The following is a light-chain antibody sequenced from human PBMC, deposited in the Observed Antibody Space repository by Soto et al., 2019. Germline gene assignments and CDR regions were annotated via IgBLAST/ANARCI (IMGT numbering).Light chain of an antibody. J-gene: IGKJ4*02. CDR2: DAS. CDR3: QQYHSWPA. Sequence: DIQLTQSPSFLSASVGDRVTITCRASQGISSYLAWYQQRPGKAPKLLVYDASTLQNGVPSRFSGSVSGTEFTLTISSLQPEDFATYYCQQYHSWPAFGRGTRVEIK. V-gene: IGKV1-9*01. CDR1: QGISSY.